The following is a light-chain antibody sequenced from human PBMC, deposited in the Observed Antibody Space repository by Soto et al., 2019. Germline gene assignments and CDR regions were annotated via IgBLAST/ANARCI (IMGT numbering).Light chain of an antibody. CDR1: SSDVGSYNR. CDR2: EVS. V-gene: IGLV2-14*01. CDR3: SSKTRSGTLYV. Sequence: QSALTQPASVSGSPGQSITISCTGTSSDVGSYNRVSWYQQHPDEAPKIMIYEVSYRPSGVSNRFSGSKSGNTASLTVSGLQAEDEADYYCSSKTRSGTLYVFGTGTKVTV. J-gene: IGLJ1*01.